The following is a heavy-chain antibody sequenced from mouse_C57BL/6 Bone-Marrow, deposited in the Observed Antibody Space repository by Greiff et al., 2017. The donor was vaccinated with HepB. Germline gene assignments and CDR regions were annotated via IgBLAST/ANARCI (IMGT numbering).Heavy chain of an antibody. CDR1: GFTFNTYA. CDR2: IRSKSSNYAT. V-gene: IGHV10-3*01. CDR3: VRSEKQYYAMGY. J-gene: IGHJ4*01. Sequence: EANRVESGGGLVQPKGSLKLSCAASGFTFNTYAMHWVRQAPGKGLEWVARIRSKSSNYATYYADSEKDRFTISRDDSQSMLYLQMNNLKTDDTAVYYCVRSEKQYYAMGYWGQGTSVTVSS.